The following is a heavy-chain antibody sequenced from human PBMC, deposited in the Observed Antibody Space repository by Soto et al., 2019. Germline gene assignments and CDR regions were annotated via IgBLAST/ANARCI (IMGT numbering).Heavy chain of an antibody. CDR3: ARDRGYSTFDI. Sequence: GGSVRLSCGASWFSFSSYWMSWVRQAPGKGLEWVANMNQGGSEINYVDSVRGRFTISRDNAKNLLYLQMNSLRVEDTAVYHCARDRGYSTFDIWGQGTMVTVSS. J-gene: IGHJ3*02. CDR2: MNQGGSEI. V-gene: IGHV3-7*01. CDR1: WFSFSSYW. D-gene: IGHD2-2*01.